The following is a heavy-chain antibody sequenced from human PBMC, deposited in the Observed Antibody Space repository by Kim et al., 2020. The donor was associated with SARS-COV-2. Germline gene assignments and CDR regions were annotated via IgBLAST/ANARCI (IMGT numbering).Heavy chain of an antibody. Sequence: SETLSLTCTVSGGSISSYYWSWIRQPPGKGLEWIGYIYYSGSTNYNPALKSRVTISVDTSKNQFFLKLSSVTAADTAVDYCSTGSVDSAYAGWLYNFDY. CDR1: GGSISSYY. D-gene: IGHD5-12*01. J-gene: IGHJ4*01. CDR2: IYYSGST. CDR3: STGSVDSAYAGWLYNFDY. V-gene: IGHV4-59*13.